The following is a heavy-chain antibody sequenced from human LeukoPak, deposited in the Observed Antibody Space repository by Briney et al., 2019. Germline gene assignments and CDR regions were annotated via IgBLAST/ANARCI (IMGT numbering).Heavy chain of an antibody. CDR3: ARVPVGTTRGFDY. Sequence: SETLSLTCIVSGYSISSGYYWGWIRQPPGKGLEWIGSINHGGNTYYNPSLKSRVTMSVDMSNNQFSLKLRSVTASDTALYYCARVPVGTTRGFDYWGPGTLVTVSS. V-gene: IGHV4-38-2*02. CDR1: GYSISSGYY. J-gene: IGHJ4*02. D-gene: IGHD4-17*01. CDR2: INHGGNT.